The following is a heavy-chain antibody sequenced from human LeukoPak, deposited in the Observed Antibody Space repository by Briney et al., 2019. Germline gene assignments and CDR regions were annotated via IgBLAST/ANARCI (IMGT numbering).Heavy chain of an antibody. D-gene: IGHD1-26*01. CDR3: ARGGGRYSAFDF. CDR2: ISAYNGNT. J-gene: IGHJ3*01. Sequence: ASVKVSSKASGYTFTGYYMHWVRQAPGQGLEWMGWISAYNGNTNHAQKLQGRVTMTTDTSTSTASMELRSLRSDDTAVYYCARGGGRYSAFDFWGQGTMVTVSS. V-gene: IGHV1-18*04. CDR1: GYTFTGYY.